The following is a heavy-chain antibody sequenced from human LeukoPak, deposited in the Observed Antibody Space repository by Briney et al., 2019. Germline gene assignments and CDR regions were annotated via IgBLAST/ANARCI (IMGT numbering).Heavy chain of an antibody. D-gene: IGHD6-19*01. V-gene: IGHV4-61*01. CDR1: GGSVSSGSYY. J-gene: IGHJ4*02. CDR3: ARNTDSSAWYYDY. CDR2: IYYSGST. Sequence: SETLSLTCTVSGGSVSSGSYYWSWSRQPPGKGLEWLGHIYYSGSTNYNPSLKSRVTISVDTSKNQFSLKLSSVTAADAAVYYCARNTDSSAWYYDYWGQGTLVTVSS.